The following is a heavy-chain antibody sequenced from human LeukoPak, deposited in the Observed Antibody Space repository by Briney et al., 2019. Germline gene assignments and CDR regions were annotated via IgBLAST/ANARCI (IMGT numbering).Heavy chain of an antibody. CDR2: IYYSGST. V-gene: IGHV4-59*01. Sequence: PSETLSLTXTVSGGSISSYYWSWIRQPPGKGLEWIGYIYYSGSTNYNPSLKSRVTISVDTSKNQFSLKLSSVTAADTAVYYCARDKYYDFWSGYLQNYYYYMDVWGKGTTVTVSS. CDR3: ARDKYYDFWSGYLQNYYYYMDV. CDR1: GGSISSYY. D-gene: IGHD3-3*01. J-gene: IGHJ6*03.